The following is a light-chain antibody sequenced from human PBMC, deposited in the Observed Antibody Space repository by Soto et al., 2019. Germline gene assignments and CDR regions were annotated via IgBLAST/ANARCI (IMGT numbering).Light chain of an antibody. CDR1: SSDVGGYNY. CDR2: EVR. J-gene: IGLJ1*01. V-gene: IGLV2-8*01. CDR3: SSYSGTNYHYV. Sequence: QSALTQPPSASGSFGQSVTISCTGTSSDVGGYNYVSWYQQHPGKATKLMIYEVRERPSGVPDRFSGSKSGNTASLTVSGLQADDEADYYCSSYSGTNYHYVFGTGTKVTVL.